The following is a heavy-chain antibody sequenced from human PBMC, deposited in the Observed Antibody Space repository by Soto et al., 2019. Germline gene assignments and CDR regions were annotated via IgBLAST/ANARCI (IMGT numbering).Heavy chain of an antibody. J-gene: IGHJ4*02. CDR3: AKDRRDGGYNSVYDF. Sequence: QVQLAESGGGVVQPGRSLRLSCVGSGFRFSDYGMHWVRQAPGKGLEWVAMMSFAGTYKYYADSVKGRFIISRDNSKNTLYLQRNSLRAEDTAVYYCAKDRRDGGYNSVYDFWGQGTLGTVST. CDR1: GFRFSDYG. D-gene: IGHD5-18*01. V-gene: IGHV3-30*18. CDR2: MSFAGTYK.